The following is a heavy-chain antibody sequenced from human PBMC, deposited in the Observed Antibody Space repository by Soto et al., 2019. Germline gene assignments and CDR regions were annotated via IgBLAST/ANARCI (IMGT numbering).Heavy chain of an antibody. CDR1: GFTVSSKY. CDR2: IYSGGTT. J-gene: IGHJ4*02. Sequence: EVQLVESGGGLIQPGGSLRLSCAVSGFTVSSKYMSWVRQAPGKGLEWVSVIYSGGTTYYADSVKGRFTISRDNSENTLYLQMNSLRAEDTAVYYCARDSWVGFDYWGQGTLVTVS. V-gene: IGHV3-53*01. D-gene: IGHD2-15*01. CDR3: ARDSWVGFDY.